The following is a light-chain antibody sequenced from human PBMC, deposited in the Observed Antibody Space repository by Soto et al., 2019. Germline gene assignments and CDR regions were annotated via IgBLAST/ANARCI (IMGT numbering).Light chain of an antibody. CDR1: SSDVGGYNY. J-gene: IGLJ1*01. CDR2: DVS. V-gene: IGLV2-14*01. CDR3: SSYTRSSTLSYV. Sequence: QSALTQPASVSGSPGQSITISCTGTSSDVGGYNYVSWYQQHPGKAPKLMIYDVSNRPSGVSNRFSGSKSGNTASLTISGLQAEDEADYYCSSYTRSSTLSYVSGTGTKVTVL.